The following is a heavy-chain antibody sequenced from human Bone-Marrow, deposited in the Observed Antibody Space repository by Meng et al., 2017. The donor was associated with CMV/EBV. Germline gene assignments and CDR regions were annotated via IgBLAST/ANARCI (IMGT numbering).Heavy chain of an antibody. CDR3: IWNDLEDY. CDR1: CFTFSNAW. V-gene: IGHV3-15*01. Sequence: VEGVGVGGNSVESGGRLCLVCGGSCFTFSNAWMSWVRQARGKGVEWVSRNKSKTDGEAADYNASVKGRFNISSDDSKNTLCLQVNGMKTEDTASYYCIWNDLEDYWGQGTLVTVSS. D-gene: IGHD1-1*01. J-gene: IGHJ4*02. CDR2: NKSKTDGEAA.